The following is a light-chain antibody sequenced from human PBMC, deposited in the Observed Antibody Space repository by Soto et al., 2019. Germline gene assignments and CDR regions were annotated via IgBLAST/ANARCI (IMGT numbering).Light chain of an antibody. CDR3: ATWDDSLNGQV. CDR2: YDD. J-gene: IGLJ2*01. V-gene: IGLV1-36*01. CDR1: RSNIGNNA. Sequence: QSVLTQPPSVSGAPRQRVTISCSGSRSNIGNNAVNWYQQLPGRAPKLLIYYDDLLPSGVSDRFSGSKSGTSASLATRGLQSEDEADYYCATWDDSLNGQVFGGGTKLTVL.